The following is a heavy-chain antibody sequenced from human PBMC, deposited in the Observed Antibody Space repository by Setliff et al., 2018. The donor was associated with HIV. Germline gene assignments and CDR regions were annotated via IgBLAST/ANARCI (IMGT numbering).Heavy chain of an antibody. D-gene: IGHD1-1*01. J-gene: IGHJ4*02. CDR3: ARRIGAGNFDY. CDR1: GGSISSYY. CDR2: IYYSGTT. V-gene: IGHV4-59*08. Sequence: SETLSLTCTVSGGSISSYYWSWIRQPPGKGLEWIATIYYSGTTYYNPSLKSRLTISVDTSKNHFSLKLSSVTAADTAVYYCARRIGAGNFDYWGQGTLVTVSS.